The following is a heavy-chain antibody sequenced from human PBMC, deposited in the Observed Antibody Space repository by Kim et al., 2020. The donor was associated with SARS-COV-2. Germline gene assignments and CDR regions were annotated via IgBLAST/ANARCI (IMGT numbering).Heavy chain of an antibody. D-gene: IGHD3-10*01. V-gene: IGHV4-59*01. Sequence: KCNPTRKSRVTISVDTSKNQFSLKLSSVTAADTAVYYCARDTGGYYGMDVWGQGTTVTVSS. CDR3: ARDTGGYYGMDV. J-gene: IGHJ6*02.